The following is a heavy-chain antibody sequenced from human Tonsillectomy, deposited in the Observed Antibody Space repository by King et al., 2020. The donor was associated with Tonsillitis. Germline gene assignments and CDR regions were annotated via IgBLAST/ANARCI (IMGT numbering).Heavy chain of an antibody. CDR1: GGSISSYY. CDR3: ARDGGYFDWLFGGMDV. J-gene: IGHJ6*02. D-gene: IGHD3-9*01. Sequence: VQLQESGPGLVKPSETLSLTCTVSGGSISSYYWSWIRQPPGKGLEWIGYIYYSGSTNYNPSLKSRVTISVDTSKNQFSLKLSSVTAADTAVYYCARDGGYFDWLFGGMDVWGQGTTVTVSS. CDR2: IYYSGST. V-gene: IGHV4-59*01.